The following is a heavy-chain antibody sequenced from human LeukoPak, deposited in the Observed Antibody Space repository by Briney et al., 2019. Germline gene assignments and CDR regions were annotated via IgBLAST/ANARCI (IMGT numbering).Heavy chain of an antibody. CDR3: ARHVGGYSYGRPDY. CDR1: GGSISSSSHY. D-gene: IGHD5-18*01. Sequence: PSETLSLTCTVSGGSISSSSHYWGWIRQPPGKGLEWIGSIYYSGSTYYNPSLKSRVTISVDTSKNQFSLKLSSVTAADTAVYYCARHVGGYSYGRPDYWGQGTLVTVSS. V-gene: IGHV4-39*01. J-gene: IGHJ4*02. CDR2: IYYSGST.